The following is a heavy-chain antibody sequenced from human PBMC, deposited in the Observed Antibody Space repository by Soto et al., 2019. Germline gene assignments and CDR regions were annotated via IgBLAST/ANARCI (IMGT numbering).Heavy chain of an antibody. CDR1: GGSISSGGYA. CDR2: IYHSGST. CDR3: AARNNHYYHVDY. D-gene: IGHD1-26*01. V-gene: IGHV4-30-2*01. J-gene: IGHJ4*02. Sequence: QLQLQESGSGLVKPSQTLSLTCAVSGGSISSGGYAWSWIRQPPGKGLEWIGYIYHSGSTYYNTSLKSRVTISVDRSKNQFSLKLSSVTAADTAVYYGAARNNHYYHVDYWGQGTLVTVSS.